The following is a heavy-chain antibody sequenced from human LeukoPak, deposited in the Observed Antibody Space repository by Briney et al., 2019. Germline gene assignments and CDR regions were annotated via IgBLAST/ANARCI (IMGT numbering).Heavy chain of an antibody. CDR3: AREKEGMDV. J-gene: IGHJ6*02. CDR1: GYTFTGNY. Sequence: GASVKVSCKASGYTFTGNYLHWVRQAPGQGLEWMGWINPNSGGTDYVQKFQGRVTTTRDTSISTAYMELTRLRSDDTAVYYCAREKEGMDVWGQGTTVTVSS. CDR2: INPNSGGT. V-gene: IGHV1-2*02.